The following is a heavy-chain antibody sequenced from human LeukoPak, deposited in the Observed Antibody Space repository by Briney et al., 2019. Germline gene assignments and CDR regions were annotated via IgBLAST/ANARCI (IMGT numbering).Heavy chain of an antibody. CDR2: IKQDGSEK. CDR3: ASYNYYDSSGYPDY. Sequence: GGSLRLSCAASGFTFSSYWMSWVRQAPGKGLEWVANIKQDGSEKYYVDSVTGRFTISRDNAKNSLYLQMNSLRAEDTAVYYCASYNYYDSSGYPDYWGQGTLVTVSS. V-gene: IGHV3-7*01. CDR1: GFTFSSYW. J-gene: IGHJ4*02. D-gene: IGHD3-22*01.